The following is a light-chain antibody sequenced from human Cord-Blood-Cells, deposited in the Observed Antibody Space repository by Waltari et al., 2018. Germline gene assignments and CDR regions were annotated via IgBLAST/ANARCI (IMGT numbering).Light chain of an antibody. V-gene: IGKV3-11*01. Sequence: EIVLTLSPAPLSLSPGERATLSCRASQSVSSSLAWYQQKHGQAPRLLIYDASNRATGIPARFSGSGSGTDFTLTISSLEPEDFAVYYCQQRSNWPPYTFGQGTKLEIK. CDR1: QSVSSS. CDR2: DAS. CDR3: QQRSNWPPYT. J-gene: IGKJ2*01.